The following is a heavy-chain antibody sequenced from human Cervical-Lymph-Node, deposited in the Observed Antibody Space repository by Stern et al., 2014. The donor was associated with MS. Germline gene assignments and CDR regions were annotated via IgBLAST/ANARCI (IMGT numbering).Heavy chain of an antibody. D-gene: IGHD4-11*01. CDR3: ALRRSYYVF. J-gene: IGHJ4*02. V-gene: IGHV1-69*01. Sequence: VQLVESGSEVKKPGSSVKVSCKPSGDTFSNYALSWVRQAPGQGLEWVGGLIPFYGATRSGRKFQGRVTITPEESTGTAFMELTNLTSDDTAIYYCALRRSYYVFWGQGTLITVSS. CDR1: GDTFSNYA. CDR2: LIPFYGAT.